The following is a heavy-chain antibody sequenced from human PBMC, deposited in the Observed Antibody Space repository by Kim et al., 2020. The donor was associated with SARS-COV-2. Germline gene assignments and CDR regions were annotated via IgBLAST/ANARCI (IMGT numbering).Heavy chain of an antibody. D-gene: IGHD3-22*01. CDR2: ISDDGGNT. V-gene: IGHV3-30-3*01. CDR1: GFNFSTYA. Sequence: GGSLRLSCAASGFNFSTYAMDWVRQAPGKGLEWVAAISDDGGNTYYADSVKGRFTISRDNSKNTLYLQMNSLRAEDTAVYYCARDPAFHYYDSSGELDYWGQGTLVTVSS. J-gene: IGHJ4*02. CDR3: ARDPAFHYYDSSGELDY.